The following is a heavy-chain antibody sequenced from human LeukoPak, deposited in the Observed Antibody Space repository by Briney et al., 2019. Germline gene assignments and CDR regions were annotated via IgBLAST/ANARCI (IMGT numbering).Heavy chain of an antibody. J-gene: IGHJ4*02. D-gene: IGHD6-13*01. CDR1: GSTVSSNY. V-gene: IGHV3-66*01. CDR3: ARDRTAAAGTGY. Sequence: GGSLRLSCAASGSTVSSNYMSWVRQAPGKGLEWVSVIYSGGSTYYADSVKGRFTISRDNSKNTLYLQMNSLRAEDTAVYYCARDRTAAAGTGYWGQGTLVTVSS. CDR2: IYSGGST.